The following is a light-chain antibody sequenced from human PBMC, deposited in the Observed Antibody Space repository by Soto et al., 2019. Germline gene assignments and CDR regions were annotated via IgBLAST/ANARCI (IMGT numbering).Light chain of an antibody. CDR2: GAS. V-gene: IGKV3-20*01. CDR1: QSVSTNY. J-gene: IGKJ1*01. Sequence: VLKQSRGNLFLFPGERATLWWTAIQSVSTNYLAWSQQKPGQAPRILIHGASNRATGIPDRLSVSGSGTYFTLPISRLEPEEFAVYYCQPYGSSGTCAQGTKLDIK. CDR3: QPYGSSGT.